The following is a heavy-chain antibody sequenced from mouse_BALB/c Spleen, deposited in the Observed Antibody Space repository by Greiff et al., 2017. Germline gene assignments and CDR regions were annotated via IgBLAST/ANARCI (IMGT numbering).Heavy chain of an antibody. J-gene: IGHJ4*01. CDR3: AGWRYDGGYAMDY. CDR2: IWAGGST. Sequence: QVQLQESGPGLVAPSQSLSITCTVSGFSLTSYGVHWVRQPPGKGLEWLGVIWAGGSTHYNSALMSRLSISKDNSKSQVFLKMNSLQTDDTAMDYCAGWRYDGGYAMDYWGQGTSVTVSS. V-gene: IGHV2-9*02. CDR1: GFSLTSYG. D-gene: IGHD2-14*01.